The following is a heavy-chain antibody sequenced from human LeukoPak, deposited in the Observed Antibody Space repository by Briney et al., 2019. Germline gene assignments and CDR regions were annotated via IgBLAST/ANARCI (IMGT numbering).Heavy chain of an antibody. CDR1: GGSFSGYY. Sequence: PSETLSLTCAVYGGSFSGYYWSWIRQPPGKGLEWIGEINHSGSTNYNPSLKSRVTISVDTSKNQFSLKLSSVTAADTAVYYCARDMHYYGSGSYYGLRTYFDYWGQGTLVTVSS. V-gene: IGHV4-34*01. D-gene: IGHD3-10*01. J-gene: IGHJ4*02. CDR3: ARDMHYYGSGSYYGLRTYFDY. CDR2: INHSGST.